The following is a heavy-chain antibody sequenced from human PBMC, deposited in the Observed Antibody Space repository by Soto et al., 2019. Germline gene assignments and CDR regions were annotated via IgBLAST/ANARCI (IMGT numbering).Heavy chain of an antibody. Sequence: PGGSLRLSCATSGFSFSNYAMNWVRQAPGRGLEWVSSISSSGSTHYADSVKGRFTISRDGSKSTLFLQLNSLRVEDTAVYYCARRQFSGSPGGMDVWGQGTMVTVSS. CDR1: GFSFSNYA. CDR3: ARRQFSGSPGGMDV. D-gene: IGHD6-25*01. V-gene: IGHV3-23*01. CDR2: ISSSGST. J-gene: IGHJ6*02.